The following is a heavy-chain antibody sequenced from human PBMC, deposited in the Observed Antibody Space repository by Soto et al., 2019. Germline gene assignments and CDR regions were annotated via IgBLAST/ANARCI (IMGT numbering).Heavy chain of an antibody. CDR3: ANAAVVGPNYNYYDMDV. CDR1: GFTFSSYA. J-gene: IGHJ6*02. CDR2: IGGTGGFVT. D-gene: IGHD1-26*01. Sequence: GGSLRLSCAASGFTFSSYAMSWVRQAPGKGLEWVSTIGGTGGFVTYYADSVKGRFTISRDNSKNTLYLQMDNLRAEDTAQYSCANAAVVGPNYNYYDMDVWGQGTTVTVSS. V-gene: IGHV3-23*01.